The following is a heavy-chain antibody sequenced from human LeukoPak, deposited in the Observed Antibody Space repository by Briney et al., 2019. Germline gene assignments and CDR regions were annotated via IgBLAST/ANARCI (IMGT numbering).Heavy chain of an antibody. CDR2: IIHSGST. CDR1: GGSFSDYY. V-gene: IGHV4-34*01. J-gene: IGHJ4*02. D-gene: IGHD2-2*01. CDR3: ARGILVTGYAAFDY. Sequence: SETLSLTCGVYGGSFSDYYWTWIRQSPGMGLEWIGEIIHSGSTNYNPSLTSRITISVDTSKNQFPLELSSVTAADTAVYYCARGILVTGYAAFDYWGQGTLVTVSS.